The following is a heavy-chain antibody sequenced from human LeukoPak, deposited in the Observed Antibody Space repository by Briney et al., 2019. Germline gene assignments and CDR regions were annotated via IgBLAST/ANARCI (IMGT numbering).Heavy chain of an antibody. CDR3: ARCWDGSGFAFDI. CDR2: INHSGTN. J-gene: IGHJ3*02. CDR1: GGSFSGYY. Sequence: SETLSLTCAVYGGSFSGYYWSWVRQPPGKGLEWIGEINHSGTNNYNPSLKSRVTISVDASKNQFSLKLSSVTAADTAVYYCARCWDGSGFAFDIWGQGAMVTVSS. V-gene: IGHV4-34*01. D-gene: IGHD3-10*01.